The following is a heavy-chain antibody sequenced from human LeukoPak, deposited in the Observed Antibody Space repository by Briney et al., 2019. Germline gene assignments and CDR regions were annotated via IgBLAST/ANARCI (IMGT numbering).Heavy chain of an antibody. V-gene: IGHV3-21*01. CDR1: GFTFSTYS. CDR2: ISGSSSYI. J-gene: IGHJ4*02. D-gene: IGHD3-16*01. CDR3: AREARGILDY. Sequence: SGGSLRLSCAASGFTFSTYSMNWVRQAPGKGLEWVSSISGSSSYIYYADSVKGRFTISRDNAKNSLYLQMNSLRAEDTAVYYCAREARGILDYWGQGTQVTVSS.